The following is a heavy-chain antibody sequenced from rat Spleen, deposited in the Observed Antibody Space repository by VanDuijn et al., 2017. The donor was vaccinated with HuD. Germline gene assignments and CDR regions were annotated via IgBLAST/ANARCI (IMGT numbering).Heavy chain of an antibody. CDR1: GFTFSDYY. CDR3: ARVGGKYSSYNYLDN. V-gene: IGHV5-22*01. CDR2: ISYEGRRN. J-gene: IGHJ2*01. Sequence: EVQLVESGGGLVQPGRSLKLSCAASGFTFSDYYMAWVRQAPKKGLEWVASISYEGRRNYYRDSVKGRFTISRDNAKSSLYLQMDSLRSEDTATYYCARVGGKYSSYNYLDNWGQGDKVTVSS. D-gene: IGHD1-2*01.